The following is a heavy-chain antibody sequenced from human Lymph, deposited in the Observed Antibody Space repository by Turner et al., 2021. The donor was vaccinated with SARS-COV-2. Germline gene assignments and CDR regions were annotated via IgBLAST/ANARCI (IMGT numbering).Heavy chain of an antibody. CDR3: ARDVERYNDFWSGYSGGYGLDV. V-gene: IGHV1-2*02. J-gene: IGHJ6*02. Sequence: QVQLVQSGAEGKKPGASVKVSCKASGYTFTGYYMHWVRQAPGQGLEWMGWINPNSGGTNYAQKFQGRVTMTRDTSISTAYMELSRLRSDDTAVYYCARDVERYNDFWSGYSGGYGLDVWGQGTTVTVS. CDR2: INPNSGGT. CDR1: GYTFTGYY. D-gene: IGHD3-3*01.